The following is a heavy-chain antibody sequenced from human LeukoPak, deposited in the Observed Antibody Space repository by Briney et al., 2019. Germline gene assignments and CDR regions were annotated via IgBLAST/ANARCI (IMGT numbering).Heavy chain of an antibody. Sequence: GASVXXXCKASGYTFTSYYMHWVRQXPGQGLEWMGIINPSGGSTSYAQKFQGRVTMTRDTSTSTVYMELSSLRSEDTAVYYCAREGDRGYCSSTSCYTLGFDYWGQGTLVTVSS. J-gene: IGHJ4*02. CDR1: GYTFTSYY. CDR2: INPSGGST. V-gene: IGHV1-46*01. CDR3: AREGDRGYCSSTSCYTLGFDY. D-gene: IGHD2-2*02.